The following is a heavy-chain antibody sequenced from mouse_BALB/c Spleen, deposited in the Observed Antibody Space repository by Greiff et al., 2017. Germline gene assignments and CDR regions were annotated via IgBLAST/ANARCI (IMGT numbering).Heavy chain of an antibody. Sequence: QVHVKQSGAELAKPGASVKMSCEASGYTFTSYWMHWVKQRPGQGLEWIGYINPSTGYTEYNQKFKDKATLTADKSSSTAYMQLSSLTSEDSAVYYCARSGYYYGSSPYWYFDVWGAGTTVTVSS. CDR3: ARSGYYYGSSPYWYFDV. CDR1: GYTFTSYW. D-gene: IGHD1-1*01. J-gene: IGHJ1*01. CDR2: INPSTGYT. V-gene: IGHV1-7*01.